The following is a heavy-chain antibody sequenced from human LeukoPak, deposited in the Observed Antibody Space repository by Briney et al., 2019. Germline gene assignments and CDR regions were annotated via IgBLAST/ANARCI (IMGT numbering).Heavy chain of an antibody. J-gene: IGHJ4*02. Sequence: SVKVSCKASGGTFSSYAISWVRQAPGQGLEWMGGIIPIFGTANYAQKFQGSVTITTDESTSTAYMELSSLRSEDTAVYYCARGFYGDYYNFDYWGQGTLVTVSS. V-gene: IGHV1-69*05. CDR1: GGTFSSYA. CDR2: IIPIFGTA. D-gene: IGHD4-17*01. CDR3: ARGFYGDYYNFDY.